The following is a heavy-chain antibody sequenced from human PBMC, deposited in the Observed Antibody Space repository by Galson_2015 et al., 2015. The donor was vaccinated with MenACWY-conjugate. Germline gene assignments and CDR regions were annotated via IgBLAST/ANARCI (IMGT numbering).Heavy chain of an antibody. V-gene: IGHV3-48*02. J-gene: IGHJ4*02. CDR3: AKSLTILDY. CDR1: GFTFSSNP. D-gene: IGHD2-21*01. CDR2: ISSAGSSI. Sequence: SLRISCAASGFTFSSNPMNWVRQAPGKGLEWVSSISSAGSSIYYADSVKGRFTISRDNAENSLYLQMNSLRDEDTAVYYCAKSLTILDYWGQGTLVTVSS.